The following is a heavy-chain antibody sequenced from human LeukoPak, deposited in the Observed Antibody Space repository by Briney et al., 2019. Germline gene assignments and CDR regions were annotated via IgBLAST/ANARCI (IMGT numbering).Heavy chain of an antibody. D-gene: IGHD4-23*01. Sequence: KPSETLSLTCTISGGSLSSSSYYWGWIRQPPGKGLEWIGSIYYSGSTNYNPSLKSRVTISVDTSKNQFSLKLSSVTAADTAVYYCARDVGNFNWFDPWGQGTLVTVSS. V-gene: IGHV4-39*07. CDR1: GGSLSSSSYY. CDR3: ARDVGNFNWFDP. CDR2: IYYSGST. J-gene: IGHJ5*02.